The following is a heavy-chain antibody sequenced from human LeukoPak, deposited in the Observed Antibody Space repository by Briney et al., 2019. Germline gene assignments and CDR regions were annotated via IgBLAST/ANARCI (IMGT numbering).Heavy chain of an antibody. J-gene: IGHJ4*02. CDR2: INPNSGGT. CDR3: ARKGSSSWSNYFDY. Sequence: ASVRVSCKASGYTYTGYYMHWVRQAPGQGLEWMGWINPNSGGTNYAQKFQGRVTMTRDTSISTAYMELSRLRPDDTAVYYCARKGSSSWSNYFDYWGQGTLVTVSS. V-gene: IGHV1-2*02. CDR1: GYTYTGYY. D-gene: IGHD6-13*01.